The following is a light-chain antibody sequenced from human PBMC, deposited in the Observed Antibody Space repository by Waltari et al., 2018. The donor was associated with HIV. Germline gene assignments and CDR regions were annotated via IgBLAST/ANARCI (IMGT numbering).Light chain of an antibody. CDR1: QTLFYSSNNKNY. CDR2: WAS. V-gene: IGKV4-1*01. CDR3: QQYFNTPYT. Sequence: INCKSNQTLFYSSNNKNYLAWYQQKPRQPPKLLIYWASSRESGVPDRFNGSGSVTDFSLTITSLQAEDVAVYYCQQYFNTPYTFGRGTKVEI. J-gene: IGKJ2*01.